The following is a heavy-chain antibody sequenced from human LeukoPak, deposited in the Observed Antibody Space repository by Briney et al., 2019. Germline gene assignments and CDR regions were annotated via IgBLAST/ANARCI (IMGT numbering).Heavy chain of an antibody. D-gene: IGHD4-17*01. CDR1: GFTFDDYA. V-gene: IGHV3-9*01. CDR2: ISWNSGSI. CDR3: AKDSTDWYFDL. J-gene: IGHJ2*01. Sequence: GGSLRLSCAATGFTFDDYAMHWVRQAPGKGLEWVSGISWNSGSIGYADSVKGRFTISRDNAKNSLYLQMISLRAEDTAFYYCAKDSTDWYFDLWGRGTLVTVSS.